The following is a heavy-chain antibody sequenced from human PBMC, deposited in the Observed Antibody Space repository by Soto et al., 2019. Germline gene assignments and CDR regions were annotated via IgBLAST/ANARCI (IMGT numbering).Heavy chain of an antibody. CDR2: ISYEGSNT. CDR3: ARVTPGNNLYYFSGLDV. Sequence: QVHLVESGGGVAQPGRSLRLSCVASGFTFDTYGIHWVRQAPGKGLQWVALISYEGSNTYYADSVRGRFTISRDNSKNTLYLQINALRPEDTGVYYCARVTPGNNLYYFSGLDVWRQGTSVTVSS. CDR1: GFTFDTYG. V-gene: IGHV3-30-3*01. J-gene: IGHJ6*02. D-gene: IGHD1-1*01.